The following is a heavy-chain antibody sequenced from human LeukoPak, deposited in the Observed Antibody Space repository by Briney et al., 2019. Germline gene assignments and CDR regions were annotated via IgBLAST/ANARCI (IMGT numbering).Heavy chain of an antibody. D-gene: IGHD3-3*01. CDR3: ARLLTFFGVGALRDY. CDR1: GFTFSSYS. J-gene: IGHJ4*02. CDR2: ISSSSSYI. Sequence: GGSLRLSCAASGFTFSSYSMNWVRQAPGKGLEWVSSISSSSSYIYYADSVKGRFTISRDNAKNSLYLQMNSLRAEDTAVYYCARLLTFFGVGALRDYWGQGTLVTVSS. V-gene: IGHV3-21*01.